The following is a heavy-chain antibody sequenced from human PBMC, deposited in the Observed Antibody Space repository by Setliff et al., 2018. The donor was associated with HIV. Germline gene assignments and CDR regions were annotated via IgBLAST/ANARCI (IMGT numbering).Heavy chain of an antibody. D-gene: IGHD4-17*01. CDR1: GGTFSTYA. CDR2: IITIFGTA. CDR3: ARVRRGSSWTLTTLRTFDY. J-gene: IGHJ4*02. V-gene: IGHV1-69*05. Sequence: SVKVSCKASGGTFSTYAVSWVRQAPGQGLEWMGGIITIFGTANYAQKFQGRVTMTRNTSISTAYMELSSLRSEDTAVYYCARVRRGSSWTLTTLRTFDYWGQGTLVTVSS.